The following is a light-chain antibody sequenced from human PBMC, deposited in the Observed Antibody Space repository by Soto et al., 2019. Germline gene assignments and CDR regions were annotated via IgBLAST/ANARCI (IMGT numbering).Light chain of an antibody. J-gene: IGLJ2*01. CDR1: SSDVGGYNY. CDR2: DVS. V-gene: IGLV2-14*01. CDR3: SSYTSSSTLVV. Sequence: QSALTQFASVSGSPGQSITISCTGTSSDVGGYNYVSWYQQHPGKAPKLMIYDVSNRPSGVSNRFSGSKSGNTDSLTISGLQAEDEADYYCSSYTSSSTLVVFGGGTKLTVL.